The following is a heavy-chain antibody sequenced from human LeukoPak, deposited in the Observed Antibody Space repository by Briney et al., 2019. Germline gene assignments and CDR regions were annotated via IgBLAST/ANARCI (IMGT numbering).Heavy chain of an antibody. CDR1: GFTFSSYS. J-gene: IGHJ4*02. CDR2: ISGSGGST. V-gene: IGHV3-23*01. Sequence: GGSLRLSCAASGFTFSSYSMSWVRQAPGKGLEWVSAISGSGGSTYYADSVKGRFTISRDNPKNTLYLQMNSLRAEDTAVYYCAQSLYDSSGYWGQGTLVTVSS. CDR3: AQSLYDSSGY. D-gene: IGHD3-22*01.